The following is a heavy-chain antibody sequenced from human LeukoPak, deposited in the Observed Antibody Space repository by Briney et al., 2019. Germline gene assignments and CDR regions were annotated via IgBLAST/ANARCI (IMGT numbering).Heavy chain of an antibody. CDR1: GGSFSGYY. CDR3: ARYSWYLGTYDY. Sequence: TSETLSLTCAVYGGSFSGYYWSWIRQPPGKGLEWIGEINHSGSTNYNPSLKSRVTISVDTSKNQFSLKLSSVTAADTAVYYCARYSWYLGTYDYWGQGTLVTVSS. V-gene: IGHV4-34*01. D-gene: IGHD6-13*01. J-gene: IGHJ4*02. CDR2: INHSGST.